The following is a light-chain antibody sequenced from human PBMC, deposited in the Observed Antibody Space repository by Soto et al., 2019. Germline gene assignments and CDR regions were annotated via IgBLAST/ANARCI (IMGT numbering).Light chain of an antibody. CDR3: AAWDDSLNGWV. Sequence: QSVLTQPPSASGAPGQRVTISCSGSSSNIGTDTVNWYQQHPGTAPHLLIYCNTKRPSAVPDRFSGSTYATSTSLAISGLQSDDEADYYCAAWDDSLNGWVFGGGTKLTVL. CDR2: CNT. J-gene: IGLJ3*02. V-gene: IGLV1-44*01. CDR1: SSNIGTDT.